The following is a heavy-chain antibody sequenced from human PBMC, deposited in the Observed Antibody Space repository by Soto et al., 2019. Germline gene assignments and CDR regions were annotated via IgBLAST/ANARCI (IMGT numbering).Heavy chain of an antibody. CDR1: GYTFTSYY. Sequence: ASVKVSCKASGYTFTSYYMHWVRQAPGQGREWMGIINPSGGSTSYAQKFQGRVTMTRDTSTSTVYMELSSLRSEDTAVYYCARDRTYNYYDSSGYLDYWGQGTLVTVSS. CDR2: INPSGGST. J-gene: IGHJ4*02. V-gene: IGHV1-46*01. D-gene: IGHD3-22*01. CDR3: ARDRTYNYYDSSGYLDY.